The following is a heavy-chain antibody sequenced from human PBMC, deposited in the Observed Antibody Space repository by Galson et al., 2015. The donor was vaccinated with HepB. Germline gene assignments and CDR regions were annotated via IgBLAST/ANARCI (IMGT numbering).Heavy chain of an antibody. CDR3: ARSGYSSGWHETFFDY. J-gene: IGHJ4*02. V-gene: IGHV3-23*01. D-gene: IGHD6-19*01. Sequence: SLRLSCAASGFTFSSYAMSWVRQAPGKGLEWVSAISGSGGSTYYADSVKGRFTISRDNSKNTLYLQMNSLRAEDTAVYYCARSGYSSGWHETFFDYWGQGTLVTVSS. CDR2: ISGSGGST. CDR1: GFTFSSYA.